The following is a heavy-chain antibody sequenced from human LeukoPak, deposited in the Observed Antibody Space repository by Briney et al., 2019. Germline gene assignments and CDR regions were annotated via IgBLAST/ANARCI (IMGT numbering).Heavy chain of an antibody. V-gene: IGHV3-13*01. CDR2: IGTAGDT. CDR1: GFTFSSYD. CDR3: ARLCGGDCYGAFDI. Sequence: LPGGSPRLSCAASGFTFSSYDMHWVRQATGKGLEWVSAIGTAGDTYYPGSVKGRFTISRENAKNSLYLQMNSLRAGDTAVYYCARLCGGDCYGAFDIWGQGTMVTVSS. D-gene: IGHD2-21*02. J-gene: IGHJ3*02.